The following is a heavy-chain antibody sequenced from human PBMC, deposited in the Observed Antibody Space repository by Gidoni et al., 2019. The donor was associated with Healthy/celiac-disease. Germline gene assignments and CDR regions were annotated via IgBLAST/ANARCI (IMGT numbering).Heavy chain of an antibody. CDR2: IRSKAYGGTT. CDR3: TRDEPIAAAGVFDY. V-gene: IGHV3-49*05. D-gene: IGHD6-13*01. CDR1: GFTFGDYA. J-gene: IGHJ4*02. Sequence: EVQLVESGGGLVKPGRSLRLSCTASGFTFGDYAMSWFRQAPGKGLEWVGFIRSKAYGGTTEYAASVKGRFTISRDDSKSIAYLQMNSLKTEDTAVYYCTRDEPIAAAGVFDYWGQGTLVTVSS.